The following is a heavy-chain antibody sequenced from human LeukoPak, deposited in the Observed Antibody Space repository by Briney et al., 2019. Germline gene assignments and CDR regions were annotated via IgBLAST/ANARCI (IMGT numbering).Heavy chain of an antibody. CDR3: AKERFGVLGSSSRSIDSYGMDV. D-gene: IGHD6-6*01. Sequence: PGGSLRLSCAASGFTFSSYGMHWVRQAPGKGLEWVAVISYDGSNKYYADSVKGRFTISRDNSKNTLYLQMNSLRAEDTAVYYCAKERFGVLGSSSRSIDSYGMDVWGQGTTVTVSS. J-gene: IGHJ6*02. CDR2: ISYDGSNK. V-gene: IGHV3-30*18. CDR1: GFTFSSYG.